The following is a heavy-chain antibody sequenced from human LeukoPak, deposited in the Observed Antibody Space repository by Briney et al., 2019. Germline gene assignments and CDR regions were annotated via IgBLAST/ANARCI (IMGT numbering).Heavy chain of an antibody. CDR3: ARDVSLSFDI. V-gene: IGHV4-4*07. CDR2: IHISGST. J-gene: IGHJ3*02. CDR1: GDSISSNY. Sequence: SETLSLTCTVSGDSISSNYWSWIRQSAGKGLEWIGRIHISGSTNYSPSLKSRVTMSVDMSKNQLSLKVRSVTAAYTAVYYCARDVSLSFDIWGQGTMVNV. D-gene: IGHD3-16*01.